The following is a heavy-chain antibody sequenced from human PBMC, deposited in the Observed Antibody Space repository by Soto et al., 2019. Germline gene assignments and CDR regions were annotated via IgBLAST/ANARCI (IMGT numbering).Heavy chain of an antibody. CDR3: ARLVYDTRLNYMYFDF. V-gene: IGHV4-4*02. CDR1: GVSLTSGNW. CDR2: IFHDGTA. D-gene: IGHD3-10*01. J-gene: IGHJ4*02. Sequence: QVKLQESGPGLATPSGTLSLTCAVSGVSLTSGNWWTWVRQSPQRGLEYIGEIFHDGTANYYPSFERRVAMSVDTSRNQFSLKLTSVTAADTAVYFCARLVYDTRLNYMYFDFWGPETLVTVSS.